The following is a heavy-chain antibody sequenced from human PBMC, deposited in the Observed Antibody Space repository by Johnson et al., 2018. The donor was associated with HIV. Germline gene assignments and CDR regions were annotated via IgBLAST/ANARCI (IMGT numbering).Heavy chain of an antibody. CDR3: AKGTGNYELGAFDI. D-gene: IGHD1-7*01. CDR1: GFTFSSYA. V-gene: IGHV3-20*04. J-gene: IGHJ3*02. Sequence: LVESGGALVQPGGSLRLSCAASGFTFSSYAMSWVRQAPGKGLEWVSGINWNGGSTGYADSVKGRFTISRDNAKNSLYLQMNSLRAEDTALYYCAKGTGNYELGAFDIWGQGTMVTVSS. CDR2: INWNGGST.